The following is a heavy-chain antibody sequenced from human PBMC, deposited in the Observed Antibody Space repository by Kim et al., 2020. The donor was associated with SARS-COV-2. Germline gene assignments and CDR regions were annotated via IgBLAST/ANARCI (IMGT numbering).Heavy chain of an antibody. CDR2: ISGSGGST. CDR1: GFTFSSYA. CDR3: AKYRETTVVRGDAFDI. J-gene: IGHJ3*02. V-gene: IGHV3-23*01. Sequence: GGSLRLSCAASGFTFSSYALSWVRQAPGKGLEWVSAISGSGGSTYYADSVKGRFTISRDNSKNTLYLQMNSLRAEDTAVYYCAKYRETTVVRGDAFDIWGQGTMVTVSS. D-gene: IGHD4-17*01.